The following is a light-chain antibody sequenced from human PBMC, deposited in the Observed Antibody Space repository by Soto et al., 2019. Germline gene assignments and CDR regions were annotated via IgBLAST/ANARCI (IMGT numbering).Light chain of an antibody. CDR1: SSDLGIYNY. J-gene: IGLJ1*01. V-gene: IGLV2-14*01. CDR2: EVT. CDR3: SSYTTSSTRV. Sequence: QSALTQPASVSGSPGQSIAISCSGSSSDLGIYNYVSWYQQHPGKAPKLIIFEVTNRPSGVSNRFSGSKSGNTASLTISGLQAEDEADYYCSSYTTSSTRVFGTGTKVTVL.